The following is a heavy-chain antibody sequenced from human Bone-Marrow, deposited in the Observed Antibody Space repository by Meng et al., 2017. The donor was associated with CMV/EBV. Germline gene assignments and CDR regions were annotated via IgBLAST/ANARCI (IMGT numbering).Heavy chain of an antibody. CDR2: IYYSGST. J-gene: IGHJ4*02. V-gene: IGHV4-39*07. CDR3: ATASNYDFWSGYYTHYFDY. CDR1: GGSVSRSNYY. D-gene: IGHD3-3*01. Sequence: SETLSLTCTVSGGSVSRSNYYWGWIRQPPGKGLEWIGSIYYSGSTYYNPSLKSRVTISVDTSKNQFSLKLSSVTAADTAVYYCATASNYDFWSGYYTHYFDYWGQGTLVIVSS.